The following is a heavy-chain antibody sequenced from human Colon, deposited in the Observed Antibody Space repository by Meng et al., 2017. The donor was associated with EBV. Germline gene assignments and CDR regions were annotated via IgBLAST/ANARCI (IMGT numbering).Heavy chain of an antibody. V-gene: IGHV4-4*03. CDR1: GGSLSSRNW. CDR2: IYHSGST. Sequence: VPLPRSCPGLVKPPGTLSLTSPVSGGSLSSRNWWSWVRQPPGKGLEWIGEIYHSGSTNYNPSLKSRVTISVDESKNQFSLRLSSVTAADTAVYYCARVGAYCGGDCYHPRWGQGTLVTVSS. J-gene: IGHJ4*02. CDR3: ARVGAYCGGDCYHPR. D-gene: IGHD2-21*02.